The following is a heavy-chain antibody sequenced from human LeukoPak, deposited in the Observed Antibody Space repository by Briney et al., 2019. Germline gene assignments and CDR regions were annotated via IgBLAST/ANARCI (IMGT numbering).Heavy chain of an antibody. J-gene: IGHJ3*02. CDR3: AKDGSYYDSSGYYYDAFDI. CDR1: GFTFSSYG. CDR2: ISYDGSNK. D-gene: IGHD3-22*01. Sequence: GRSLRLSCAASGFTFSSYGMHWVRQAPGKGLEWVAVISYDGSNKYYADSVKGRFTISRDTSKNTLYLQMNRLRAEDTAVYYCAKDGSYYDSSGYYYDAFDIWGQGPMVTVSS. V-gene: IGHV3-30*18.